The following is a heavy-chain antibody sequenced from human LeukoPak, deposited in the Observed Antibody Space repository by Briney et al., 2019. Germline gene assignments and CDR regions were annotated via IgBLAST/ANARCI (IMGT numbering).Heavy chain of an antibody. CDR2: ISGSGGST. CDR3: ARERIGDRSSSFDAFDI. V-gene: IGHV3-23*01. D-gene: IGHD3-22*01. J-gene: IGHJ3*02. Sequence: GGSLRLSCAASGFTFSSYAMSWVRQAPGKGLEWVSAISGSGGSTYYADSVKGRSTISRDNSKNTLYLQMNSLRAEDTAVYYCARERIGDRSSSFDAFDIWGQGTMVTVSS. CDR1: GFTFSSYA.